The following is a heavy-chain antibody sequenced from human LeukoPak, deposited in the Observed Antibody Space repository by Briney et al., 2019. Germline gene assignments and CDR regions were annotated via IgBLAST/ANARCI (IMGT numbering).Heavy chain of an antibody. J-gene: IGHJ1*01. D-gene: IGHD3-22*01. V-gene: IGHV3-74*01. CDR1: GFTFSNYW. CDR2: INSDGSST. Sequence: GGSLRLSCAASGFTFSNYWMHWVRQAPGKGLVWVSRINSDGSSTNYADSVKGRSTISRDNAKNTLYLQINCLRAEDTAVYYCAAYDSSGYSSKYFQHWGQGTLVTVSS. CDR3: AAYDSSGYSSKYFQH.